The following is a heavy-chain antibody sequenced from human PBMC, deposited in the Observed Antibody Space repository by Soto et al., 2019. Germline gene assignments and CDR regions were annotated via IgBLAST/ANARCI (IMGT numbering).Heavy chain of an antibody. CDR1: GYTFSIYA. D-gene: IGHD6-19*01. CDR2: INGDSGYT. CDR3: AGVHISLAVASLDY. Sequence: ASVKGSCKASGYTFSIYAFHWVRQAPGQGLEWMGWINGDSGYTKCSQKFQGRVTITRDTSASTAYMELSSLTSEDTAVYYCAGVHISLAVASLDYWGQGPLVTV. V-gene: IGHV1-3*01. J-gene: IGHJ4*02.